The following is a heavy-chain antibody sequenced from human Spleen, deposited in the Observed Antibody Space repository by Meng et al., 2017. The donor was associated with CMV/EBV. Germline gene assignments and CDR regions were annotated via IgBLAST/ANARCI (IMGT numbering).Heavy chain of an antibody. CDR3: ARVDFWSGYYPNWLDP. CDR1: GVSVSRHY. D-gene: IGHD3-3*01. Sequence: SETLSLTCTVSGVSVSRHYWIWIRQPPGKGLEWIGYIYYSVTINYNPSLKSRVTISIDTSKNQLSLKLRSVTAADTAVYYCARVDFWSGYYPNWLDPWGQGILVTVSS. CDR2: IYYSVTI. V-gene: IGHV4-59*02. J-gene: IGHJ5*02.